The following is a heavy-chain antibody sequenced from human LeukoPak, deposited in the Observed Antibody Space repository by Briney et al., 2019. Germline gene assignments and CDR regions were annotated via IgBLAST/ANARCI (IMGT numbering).Heavy chain of an antibody. J-gene: IGHJ4*02. CDR1: GASISSYY. V-gene: IGHV4-59*01. D-gene: IGHD3-10*01. Sequence: SETLSLTCTVSGASISSYYWSWIRQPPGKGLEWIGYIYYSESTNYNPSLKSRVTISVDTSKNQFSLKLSSVTAADTAVYYCARARGMVRGVITAYFDYWGQGTLVAVSS. CDR2: IYYSEST. CDR3: ARARGMVRGVITAYFDY.